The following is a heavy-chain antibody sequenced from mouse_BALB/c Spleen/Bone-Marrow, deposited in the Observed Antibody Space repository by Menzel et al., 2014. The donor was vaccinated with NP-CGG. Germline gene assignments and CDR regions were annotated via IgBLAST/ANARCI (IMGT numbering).Heavy chain of an antibody. CDR1: GYTFTSYY. V-gene: IGHV1S81*02. D-gene: IGHD2-1*01. CDR3: TRYGNYYFDY. CDR2: INPSNGGT. J-gene: IGHJ2*01. Sequence: LQLQQSGAELVKPGASVKLSCKASGYTFTSYYMYWVKQRPGQGLEWIGEINPSNGGTNFNEKFKSKATLTVDKSSSTAYMQLSSLTSEDSAVYYCTRYGNYYFDYWGQGTTLTVSS.